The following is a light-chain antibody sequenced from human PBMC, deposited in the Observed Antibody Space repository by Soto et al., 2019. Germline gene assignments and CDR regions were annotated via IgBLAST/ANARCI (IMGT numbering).Light chain of an antibody. CDR3: CSYAGTNTYL. CDR2: EVS. Sequence: LTQPASVSGSPGQSISISCTGTSSHVEAYNLVSWYQQSSGKAPKLMIYEVSKRPSGVSNRFSGSKSGNTASLTISGLQAEDEADYYCCSYAGTNTYLLGTGTKVTVL. V-gene: IGLV2-23*02. CDR1: SSHVEAYNL. J-gene: IGLJ1*01.